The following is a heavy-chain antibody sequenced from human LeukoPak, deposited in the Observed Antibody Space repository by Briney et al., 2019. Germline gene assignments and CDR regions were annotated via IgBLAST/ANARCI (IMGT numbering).Heavy chain of an antibody. V-gene: IGHV3-53*01. CDR2: IYSGGGT. J-gene: IGHJ6*02. Sequence: GGSLRLSCAASGVTVSSRYMSWVRQAPGKGLDWVSTIYSGGGTQYADSVKGRFTLSRDNSKNMLFLQMNNLSAEDTAVYYCSVFGGSGSYSFYYYYGMDVWGQGTPVTVSS. CDR1: GVTVSSRY. D-gene: IGHD3-10*01. CDR3: SVFGGSGSYSFYYYYGMDV.